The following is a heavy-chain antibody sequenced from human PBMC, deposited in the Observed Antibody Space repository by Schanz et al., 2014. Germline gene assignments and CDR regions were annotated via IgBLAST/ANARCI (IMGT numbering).Heavy chain of an antibody. Sequence: EVQLVESGGGLVKPGGSLRLSCGVSGFTASSHSMNWVRQAPGKGLEWVSSISSRSSHIYYADSVKGRFTVSRDNAKNSVYLQMNCLRVEDAAVYCGVRERTSYGGNSYFFDHWGHGTLVTVAS. V-gene: IGHV3-21*02. CDR1: GFTASSHS. CDR2: ISSRSSHI. CDR3: VRERTSYGGNSYFFDH. D-gene: IGHD5-18*01. J-gene: IGHJ4*01.